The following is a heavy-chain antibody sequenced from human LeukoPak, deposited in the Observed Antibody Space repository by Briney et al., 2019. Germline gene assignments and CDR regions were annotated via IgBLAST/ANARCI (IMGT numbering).Heavy chain of an antibody. J-gene: IGHJ4*02. D-gene: IGHD1-26*01. CDR3: ARANSGSYRI. CDR2: IYYSGST. V-gene: IGHV4-61*01. Sequence: SSETLPLTCTVSGYSISSGYYWGWIRQPPGKGLEWIGYIYYSGSTNYNPSLKSRVTISVDTSKNQFSLKLSSVTAADTAVYYCARANSGSYRIWGQGTLVTVSS. CDR1: GYSISSGYY.